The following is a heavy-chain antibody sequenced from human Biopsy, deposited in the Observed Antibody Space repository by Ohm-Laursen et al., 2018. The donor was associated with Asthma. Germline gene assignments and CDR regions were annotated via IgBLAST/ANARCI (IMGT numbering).Heavy chain of an antibody. D-gene: IGHD2-21*02. J-gene: IGHJ4*02. V-gene: IGHV4-59*01. CDR2: VYYSGST. CDR1: GDSINNFY. CDR3: ARGVDGVTGLLDHFDS. Sequence: GTLSLTWTVSGDSINNFYWSWIRQPPGKGLESIGHVYYSGSTNYNPSLKSRVTISVDASKNQFSLKLTSVTAADTAVYYCARGVDGVTGLLDHFDSWGQGTLVTVSS.